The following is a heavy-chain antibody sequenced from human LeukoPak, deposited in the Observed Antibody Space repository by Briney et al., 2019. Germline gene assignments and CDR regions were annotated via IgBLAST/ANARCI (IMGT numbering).Heavy chain of an antibody. CDR3: ARDTYQSGSYRRGFDY. V-gene: IGHV3-11*01. D-gene: IGHD1-26*01. Sequence: GGSLRLSCAASGFTFSDYYMGWIRRAPGKGLEWVSYISTSGSTIYYADSVKGRFTISRDNAKNSLHLEMNSLRAEDTAVYYCARDTYQSGSYRRGFDYWGQGTLVTVSS. CDR2: ISTSGSTI. CDR1: GFTFSDYY. J-gene: IGHJ4*02.